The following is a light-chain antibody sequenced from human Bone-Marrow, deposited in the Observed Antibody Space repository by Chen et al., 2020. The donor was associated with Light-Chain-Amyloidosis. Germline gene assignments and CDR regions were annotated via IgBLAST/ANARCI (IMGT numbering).Light chain of an antibody. V-gene: IGKV3-20*01. CDR1: QTISSNY. CDR3: QQYGTSPLT. CDR2: GSS. Sequence: EIVLTQSPGTLSLSPGEGANLSCRASQTISSNYLTWYQQKFGQAPRLLIYGSSSRATGIPDRFTDSGSGTDFTLTINRLEPEDFAMYYCQQYGTSPLTFGGGTKVEI. J-gene: IGKJ4*01.